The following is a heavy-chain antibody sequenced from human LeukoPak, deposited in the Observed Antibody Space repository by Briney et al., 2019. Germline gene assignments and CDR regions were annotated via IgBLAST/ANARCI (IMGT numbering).Heavy chain of an antibody. V-gene: IGHV3-23*01. D-gene: IGHD3-22*01. J-gene: IGHJ4*02. CDR2: ISGSGGRT. Sequence: GGSLRLSCAASGFTFSSYAMNWVRQAPGKGLEWVAMISGSGGRTYYADSVKGRFTNSRDNSKNTLYLQMNSLRAEDKAVYYCAKDLDSSGYYLGENFDYWGQGTLVTVSS. CDR3: AKDLDSSGYYLGENFDY. CDR1: GFTFSSYA.